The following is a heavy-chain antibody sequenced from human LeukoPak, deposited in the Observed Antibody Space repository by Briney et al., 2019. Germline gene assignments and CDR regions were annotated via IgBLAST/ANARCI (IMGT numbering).Heavy chain of an antibody. CDR3: ARGWGIPAPISWFDP. CDR1: GGSFSSNI. J-gene: IGHJ5*02. V-gene: IGHV1-69*05. D-gene: IGHD2-2*01. CDR2: IVPIFGKT. Sequence: SVKVSCKASGGSFSSNIIGWVRQAPGQGLEWMGGIVPIFGKTKYAQKFQGRVTITTDESSSTAYMELSSLRSGNTAIYYCARGWGIPAPISWFDPWGQGTLVTVSS.